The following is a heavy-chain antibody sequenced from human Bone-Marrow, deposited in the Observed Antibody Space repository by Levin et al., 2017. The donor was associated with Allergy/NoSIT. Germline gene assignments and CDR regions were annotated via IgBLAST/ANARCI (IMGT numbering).Heavy chain of an antibody. Sequence: GVSLRLSCAASGFTFSSYSMNWVRQAPGKGLEWVSSISSSSSYIYYADSVKGRFTISRDNAKNSLYLQMNSLRAEDTAVYYCARGQMAAAGLGYWGQGTLVTVSS. J-gene: IGHJ4*02. CDR2: ISSSSSYI. CDR1: GFTFSSYS. CDR3: ARGQMAAAGLGY. V-gene: IGHV3-21*01. D-gene: IGHD6-13*01.